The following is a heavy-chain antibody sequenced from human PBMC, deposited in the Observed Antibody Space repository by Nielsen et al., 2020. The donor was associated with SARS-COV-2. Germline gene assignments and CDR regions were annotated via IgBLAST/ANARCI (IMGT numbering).Heavy chain of an antibody. J-gene: IGHJ4*02. Sequence: GGSLRLSCAASGFTFDDYAMHWVRQAPGKGLEWVSGISWNSGSIGYADSVKGRFTISRDNAKNSLYLQMNSLRAEDTALYYCAAIQPRADWGQGTLVTVSS. V-gene: IGHV3-9*01. D-gene: IGHD5-18*01. CDR3: AAIQPRAD. CDR1: GFTFDDYA. CDR2: ISWNSGSI.